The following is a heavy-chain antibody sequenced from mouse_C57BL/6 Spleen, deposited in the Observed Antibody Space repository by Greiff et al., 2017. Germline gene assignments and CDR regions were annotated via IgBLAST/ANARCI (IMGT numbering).Heavy chain of an antibody. J-gene: IGHJ4*01. V-gene: IGHV1-5*01. CDR3: TRGSRQLGMDY. CDR2: IYPGNSGT. CDR1: GYTFTSYW. D-gene: IGHD3-2*01. Sequence: EVMLVESGPVLARPWASVSMSCKISGYTFTSYWMHWVKQRPGQGLEWIGAIYPGNSGTSYNQKFKGKAILTAVTSASTDYMELSSLTNEDSAVYYFTRGSRQLGMDYWGQGTSVTVSS.